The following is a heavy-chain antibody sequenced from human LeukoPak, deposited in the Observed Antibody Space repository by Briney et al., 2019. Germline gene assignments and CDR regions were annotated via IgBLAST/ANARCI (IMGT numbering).Heavy chain of an antibody. CDR1: VRPNHRCDYF. J-gene: IGHJ4*02. CDR3: AREGGDCGGDCYSSN. Sequence: SHTQSLPCTVSVRPNHRCDYFWSSIRQPPGKGLEWNRYFYYSRSTYYNPSLKSRVTISVDTSKNQFSLKLSSVTAADTAVYYCAREGGDCGGDCYSSNWGQGKLVTVSS. D-gene: IGHD2-21*02. V-gene: IGHV4-30-4*01. CDR2: FYYSRST.